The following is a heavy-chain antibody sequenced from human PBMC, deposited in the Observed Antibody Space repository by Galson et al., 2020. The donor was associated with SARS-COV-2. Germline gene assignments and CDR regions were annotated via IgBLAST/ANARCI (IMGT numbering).Heavy chain of an antibody. D-gene: IGHD3-3*01. Sequence: ETMSLTCADYGGAFSGYYWSWIRQPQGKGLEWIGEISHSGSTNYNPSLKSRVTISVDTSKNQFSLKLSSVTAADTAVYYCARGANITIFGVVTFYYMDVWGKGTTVTVSS. V-gene: IGHV4-34*01. CDR2: ISHSGST. CDR3: ARGANITIFGVVTFYYMDV. J-gene: IGHJ6*03. CDR1: GGAFSGYY.